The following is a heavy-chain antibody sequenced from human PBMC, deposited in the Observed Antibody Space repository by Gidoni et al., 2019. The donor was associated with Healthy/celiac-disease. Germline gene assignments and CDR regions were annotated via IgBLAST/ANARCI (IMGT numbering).Heavy chain of an antibody. CDR1: GYTFTSYA. CDR3: AIEPLYCSSTSCYDYYYYMDV. D-gene: IGHD2-2*01. V-gene: IGHV1-3*01. CDR2: IKAGNGNT. J-gene: IGHJ6*03. Sequence: QVQLVQSGAEVKKPGASVKVSCKASGYTFTSYAMHWVRQAPGQRREWMGWIKAGNGNTKYSQKFQGRVTITRDTSASTAYMELSSLRSEDTAVYYCAIEPLYCSSTSCYDYYYYMDVWGKGTTVTVSS.